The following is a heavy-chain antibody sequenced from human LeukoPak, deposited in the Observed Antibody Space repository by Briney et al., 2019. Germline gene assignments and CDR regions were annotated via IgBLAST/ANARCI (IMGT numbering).Heavy chain of an antibody. CDR1: GYTFTGYY. J-gene: IGHJ6*03. Sequence: ASVKVSCKASGYTFTGYYIHWVRKAPGQGLDWMGWITPNNGGTNYAQRFQGKVTMTWDTSITTAYLELSGLTSDDTAVYFCATSYSQVITDAYYYMDVWGTGTTVTVSS. V-gene: IGHV1-2*02. CDR2: ITPNNGGT. CDR3: ATSYSQVITDAYYYMDV. D-gene: IGHD1-14*01.